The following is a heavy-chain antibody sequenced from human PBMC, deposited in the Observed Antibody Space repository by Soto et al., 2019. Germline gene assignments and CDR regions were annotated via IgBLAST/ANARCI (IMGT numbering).Heavy chain of an antibody. CDR2: TYSSGST. CDR1: VGYISGYY. CDR3: ARGGDYADPFDF. V-gene: IGHV4-59*01. J-gene: IGHJ4*02. D-gene: IGHD4-17*01. Sequence: QVQLQESGPGLVKPAETLSLTGTVFVGYISGYYWTWIRQPPGKGLEWIGFTYSSGSTTSNPSLKSRVSISIDTSRKEFSLKLTSVTPADTAVYYCARGGDYADPFDFWGQGTLVTVSS.